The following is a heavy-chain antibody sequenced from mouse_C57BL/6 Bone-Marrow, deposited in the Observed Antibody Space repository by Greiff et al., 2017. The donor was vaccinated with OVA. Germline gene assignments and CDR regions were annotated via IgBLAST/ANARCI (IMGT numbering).Heavy chain of an antibody. V-gene: IGHV5-12*01. J-gene: IGHJ2*01. CDR3: ARFPGYFDY. CDR1: GFTFSDYY. Sequence: EVKLVESGGGLVQPGGSLKLSCAASGFTFSDYYMYWVRQTPEKRLEWVAYISNGGGSTYYPDTVKGRFTISRDNAKNTLYLQMSRLKSEDTAMYYCARFPGYFDYWGQGTTLTVSS. CDR2: ISNGGGST.